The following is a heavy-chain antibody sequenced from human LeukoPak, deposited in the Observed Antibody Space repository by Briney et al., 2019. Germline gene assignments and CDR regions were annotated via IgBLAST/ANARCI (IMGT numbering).Heavy chain of an antibody. V-gene: IGHV1-46*01. CDR3: ARGPYSGGWHFDF. CDR2: INPSGGST. D-gene: IGHD6-19*01. Sequence: ASVKVSCKASGYTFTSCFIHWVRQAPGQGLEWMGVINPSGGSTSYAQKFQGRVTMTRDTSTSTVSMELSSLRFEDTAVYYCARGPYSGGWHFDFWGQGTLVTVSS. CDR1: GYTFTSCF. J-gene: IGHJ4*02.